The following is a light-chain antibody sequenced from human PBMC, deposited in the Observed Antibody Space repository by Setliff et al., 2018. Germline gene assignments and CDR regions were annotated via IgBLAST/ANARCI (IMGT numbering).Light chain of an antibody. CDR3: CSYAGSSTFV. Sequence: VLTQPASVSGSPGQSITISCTGTYSDVGKYNLVSWYQQHPGKAPKLILYDFTTRPSGVSDRFSGSKSANTASLTISGLQAEDEADYYCCSYAGSSTFVFGGGTKVTV. CDR1: YSDVGKYNL. J-gene: IGLJ1*01. V-gene: IGLV2-23*02. CDR2: DFT.